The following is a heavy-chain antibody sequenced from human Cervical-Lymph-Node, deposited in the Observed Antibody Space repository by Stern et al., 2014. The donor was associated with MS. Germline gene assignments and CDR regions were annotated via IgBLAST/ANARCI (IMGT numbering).Heavy chain of an antibody. CDR2: ILPIFGTE. CDR3: ARGELKEGLVRGMDV. CDR1: GGTFSSYA. Sequence: QVQLVESGAEVKKPGASVKVSCKASGGTFSSYAISWVRQAPGQGLEWMGGILPIFGTENYAQKFQGRVTITADESTSTAYMELSSLRSEDTAVYYCARGELKEGLVRGMDVWGQGTTVTVSS. D-gene: IGHD1-26*01. J-gene: IGHJ6*02. V-gene: IGHV1-69*01.